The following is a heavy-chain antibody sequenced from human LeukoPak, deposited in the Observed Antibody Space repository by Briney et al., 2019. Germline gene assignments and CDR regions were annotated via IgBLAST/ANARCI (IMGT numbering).Heavy chain of an antibody. Sequence: PSETLSLTCAVYGGSFSGYYWSWIRQPPGKGLEWIGEINHSGSTHYNPPLKSRVTISVDTSKNQFSLKLSSVTAADTAVYHCARWTLRVGVTRADAFDIWGQGTMVTVSS. CDR1: GGSFSGYY. J-gene: IGHJ3*02. CDR2: INHSGST. D-gene: IGHD1-26*01. CDR3: ARWTLRVGVTRADAFDI. V-gene: IGHV4-34*01.